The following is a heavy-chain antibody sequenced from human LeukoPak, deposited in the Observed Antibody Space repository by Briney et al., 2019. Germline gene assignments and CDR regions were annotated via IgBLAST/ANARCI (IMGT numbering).Heavy chain of an antibody. Sequence: ASVKVSCKVSGYTLTELSMHWVRQAPGKGLEWMGGFDPEDGETIYAQKFQGRVTMTEDTSTDTAYMELSSLRSEDTAVYYCATMLKSWGYYDSSGSGVFDYWGQGTLVTVSS. D-gene: IGHD3-22*01. CDR3: ATMLKSWGYYDSSGSGVFDY. CDR2: FDPEDGET. V-gene: IGHV1-24*01. CDR1: GYTLTELS. J-gene: IGHJ4*02.